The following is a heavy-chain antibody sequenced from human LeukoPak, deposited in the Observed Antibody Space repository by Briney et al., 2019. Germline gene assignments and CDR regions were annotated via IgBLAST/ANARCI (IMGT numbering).Heavy chain of an antibody. J-gene: IGHJ2*01. CDR2: IHIGGST. Sequence: PSETLSLTCTVSGGSINSGNYYWSWMRQPAGKGLEWIGRIHIGGSTTYNPSLRSRVTISVDTSKNQFSLKLSSVTAADTAVYYCARGFNGYWYWYFDLWGRGTLVTVSP. V-gene: IGHV4-61*02. CDR3: ARGFNGYWYWYFDL. CDR1: GGSINSGNYY. D-gene: IGHD5-24*01.